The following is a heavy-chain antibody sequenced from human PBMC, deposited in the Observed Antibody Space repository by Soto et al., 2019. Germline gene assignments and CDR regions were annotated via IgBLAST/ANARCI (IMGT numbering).Heavy chain of an antibody. V-gene: IGHV3-33*01. CDR3: ARGTPHYYYYMDV. D-gene: IGHD3-16*01. J-gene: IGHJ6*03. CDR1: GFSFSYYG. CDR2: VWYDGSRT. Sequence: QEQLVESGGGVVQPGGSLRLSCEASGFSFSYYGLHWVRQAPGKGLEWVALVWYDGSRTYYSDSVKGRFTISRDNFKKTVDLQMNGLRVEDTALYYCARGTPHYYYYMDVWGEGTTVTVSS.